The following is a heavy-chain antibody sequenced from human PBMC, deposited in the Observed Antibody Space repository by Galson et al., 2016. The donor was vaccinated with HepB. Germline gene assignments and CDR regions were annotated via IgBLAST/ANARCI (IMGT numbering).Heavy chain of an antibody. CDR2: ISSSGSTI. V-gene: IGHV3-11*01. D-gene: IGHD3-9*01. J-gene: IGHJ4*02. Sequence: SLRLSCAASGFTFSDSYMRWVRQAPGKGLEWVSHISSSGSTIYYADSVKGRFTVSRDHAKNSLYLQMNSLRVEDTALYYCAREAVDLAPFEYWGPGTLVTVSS. CDR1: GFTFSDSY. CDR3: AREAVDLAPFEY.